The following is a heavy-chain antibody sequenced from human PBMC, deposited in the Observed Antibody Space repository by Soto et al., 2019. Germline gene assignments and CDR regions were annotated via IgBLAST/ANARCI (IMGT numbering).Heavy chain of an antibody. J-gene: IGHJ5*02. V-gene: IGHV1-3*01. CDR2: INAGNGNT. Sequence: ASVKVSCKASGYSFTSYAIHWVRQAPGQRLEWMGWINAGNGNTKIPQKLQGRVTMTTDTSTSTAYMELRSLRSDDTAVYYCARDLGYCRTTSCERNWFDPWGQGTLVTVSS. D-gene: IGHD2-2*01. CDR3: ARDLGYCRTTSCERNWFDP. CDR1: GYSFTSYA.